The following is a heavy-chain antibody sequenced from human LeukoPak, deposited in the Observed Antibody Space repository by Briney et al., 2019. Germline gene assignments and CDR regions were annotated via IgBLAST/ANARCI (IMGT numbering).Heavy chain of an antibody. CDR3: ARGSYCSSTSCYYYYYYMDV. CDR2: IYTSGST. V-gene: IGHV4-4*07. J-gene: IGHJ6*03. Sequence: PSETLSLTCTVSGGSIRSYYWSWILQPAGKGLEWIGRIYTSGSTNYNPSLKSRVTMSVDTSKNQFSLKLSSVTAADTAVYYCARGSYCSSTSCYYYYYYMDVWGKGTTVTVSS. D-gene: IGHD2-2*01. CDR1: GGSIRSYY.